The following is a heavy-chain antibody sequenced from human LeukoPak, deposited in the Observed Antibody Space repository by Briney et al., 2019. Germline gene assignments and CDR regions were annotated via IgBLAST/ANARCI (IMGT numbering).Heavy chain of an antibody. CDR3: ARSPNYYYFDS. J-gene: IGHJ4*02. V-gene: IGHV3-30*04. CDR1: GFTFSNSV. D-gene: IGHD5-24*01. Sequence: PGRSLRLSCSTAGFTFSNSVIRWVRQAPGKGLEWVAVTPYDGNNQYYADSVKGRCTISRDDSKNTVYLQMNSLRPDDTAVYYCARSPNYYYFDSWGQGTLVTVSS. CDR2: TPYDGNNQ.